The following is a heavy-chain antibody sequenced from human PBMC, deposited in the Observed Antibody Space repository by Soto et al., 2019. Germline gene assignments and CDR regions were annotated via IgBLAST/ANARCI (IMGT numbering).Heavy chain of an antibody. CDR1: GGSISSSSYY. D-gene: IGHD6-6*01. J-gene: IGHJ4*02. CDR2: IYYSGST. Sequence: PSETLSLTCTVSGGSISSSSYYWGWIRQPPGKGLEWIGSIYYSGSTYYNPSLKSRVTISLDTSKNQFSLKLSSVTAADTAVYYCARVGSSIEVRPYDYWGQGTLVTVSS. V-gene: IGHV4-39*07. CDR3: ARVGSSIEVRPYDY.